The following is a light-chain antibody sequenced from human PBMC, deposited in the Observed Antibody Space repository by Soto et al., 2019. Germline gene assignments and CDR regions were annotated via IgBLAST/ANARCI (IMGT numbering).Light chain of an antibody. CDR2: GAS. J-gene: IGKJ1*01. CDR1: QSITIY. V-gene: IGKV1-39*01. CDR3: QQSYSTIWT. Sequence: DIQMTQSPSSLSASVGDRVTITCRASQSITIYLNWYQKKPGEDPNLLIFGASTLQSGVPSRFSGSGSGTDFNLTISSLQPEDFATYYCQQSYSTIWTFGQGTKVDIK.